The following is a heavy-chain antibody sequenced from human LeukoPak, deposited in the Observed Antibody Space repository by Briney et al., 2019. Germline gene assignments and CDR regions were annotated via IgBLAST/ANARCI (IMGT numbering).Heavy chain of an antibody. CDR1: GYTLTGFY. CDR2: VNPDSGGT. D-gene: IGHD2-15*01. J-gene: IGHJ4*02. CDR3: ATGYCSDVRCHENDF. Sequence: ASVTVSCKASGYTLTGFYIHWVRQAPGQGLEWMGWVNPDSGGTNYAQKFQGRVTMTRVTSITTAYMVLTGLKFDDTAMYYCATGYCSDVRCHENDFWGQGTLVTVSS. V-gene: IGHV1-2*02.